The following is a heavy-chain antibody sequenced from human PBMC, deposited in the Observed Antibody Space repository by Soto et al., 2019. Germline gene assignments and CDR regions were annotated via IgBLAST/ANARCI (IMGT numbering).Heavy chain of an antibody. CDR3: AKDQDIWGSYLDY. D-gene: IGHD3-16*02. Sequence: GGSLRLSCAASGFTFSSYGMHWVRQAPGKGLEWVAVISYDGSNKYYADSVKGRFTISRDNSKNTLYLQMNSLRAEDTAVYYCAKDQDIWGSYLDYWGQGTLVTVSS. V-gene: IGHV3-30*18. J-gene: IGHJ4*02. CDR1: GFTFSSYG. CDR2: ISYDGSNK.